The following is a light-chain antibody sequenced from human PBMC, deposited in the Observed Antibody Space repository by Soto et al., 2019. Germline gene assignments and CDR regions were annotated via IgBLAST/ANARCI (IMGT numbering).Light chain of an antibody. CDR1: QSLDGDY. V-gene: IGKV1-5*03. J-gene: IGKJ1*01. Sequence: IQMTQSPATLSASLGDRVTMTCRASQSLDGDYLAWYQQKPGKAPNLLIYKASTLETGVSSRFTGGGSGTVFTLTISSLQPDDFATYYCHQYDSYPRTFGPGTTVDLK. CDR3: HQYDSYPRT. CDR2: KAS.